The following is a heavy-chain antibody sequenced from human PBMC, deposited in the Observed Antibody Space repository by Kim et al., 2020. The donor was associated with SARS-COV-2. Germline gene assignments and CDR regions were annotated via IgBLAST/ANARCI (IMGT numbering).Heavy chain of an antibody. CDR3: ARGYSGYDTNDY. D-gene: IGHD5-12*01. Sequence: NYSPSLKSRVTISGDTSKNQFSLKLSSVTAADTAVYYCARGYSGYDTNDYWGQGTLVTVSS. V-gene: IGHV4-34*01. J-gene: IGHJ4*02.